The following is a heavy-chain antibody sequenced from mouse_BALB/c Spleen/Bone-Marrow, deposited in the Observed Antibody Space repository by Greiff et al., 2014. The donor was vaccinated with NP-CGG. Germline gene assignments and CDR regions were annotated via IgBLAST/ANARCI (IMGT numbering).Heavy chain of an antibody. CDR3: ARENGITYFDY. V-gene: IGHV5-17*02. CDR2: ISSGSSTI. Sequence: EVQLQQSGGGLVQPGGSRKLSCAASGFTFGSFGMHWVRQAPEKGLEWVAYISSGSSTIYYADTVKGRFTISRDNPKNTLFLQMTSLRSEDTAMYYCARENGITYFDYWGQGTTLTVSS. D-gene: IGHD2-4*01. J-gene: IGHJ2*01. CDR1: GFTFGSFG.